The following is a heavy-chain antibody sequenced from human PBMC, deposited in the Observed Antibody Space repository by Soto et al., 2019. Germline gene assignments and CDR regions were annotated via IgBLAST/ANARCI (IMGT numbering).Heavy chain of an antibody. J-gene: IGHJ5*02. CDR1: GFTFGDSY. D-gene: IGHD2-15*01. CDR2: ISPGSRYP. CDR3: VRGGGGGLFDP. Sequence: PGGSLRLSCAGSGFTFGDSYMSWIRQAPGKGLEWLSYISPGSRYPAYADSVKGRFTISRDNAKRSLYLQMMSLTAENTAIYYCVRGGGGGLFDPWGQGTMVTVSS. V-gene: IGHV3-11*06.